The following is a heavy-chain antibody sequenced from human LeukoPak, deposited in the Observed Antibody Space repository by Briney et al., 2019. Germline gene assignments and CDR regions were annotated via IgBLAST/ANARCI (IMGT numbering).Heavy chain of an antibody. J-gene: IGHJ4*02. CDR2: ISSSGSTI. V-gene: IGHV3-11*04. CDR1: GFTFSDYY. CDR3: ARDQKEEWLVGGFDY. D-gene: IGHD6-19*01. Sequence: GGSLRLSCAASGFTFSDYYMSWIRQAPGKGLEWVSYISSSGSTIYYADSVKGRFTISRDNAKNSLYLQMNGLRAEDTAVYYCARDQKEEWLVGGFDYWGQGTLVTVSS.